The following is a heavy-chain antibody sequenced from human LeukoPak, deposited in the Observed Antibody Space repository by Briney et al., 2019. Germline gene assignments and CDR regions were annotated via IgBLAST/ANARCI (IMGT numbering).Heavy chain of an antibody. Sequence: SETLSLTCTVSGGSISSGDYYWSWIRQPPGKGLEWIGYIYYSGSTNYNPSLKSRVTISVDTSKNQFSLKLSSVTAADTAVYYCARLADYGDYLDYWGQGTLVTVSS. CDR1: GGSISSGDYY. J-gene: IGHJ4*02. V-gene: IGHV4-30-4*01. CDR3: ARLADYGDYLDY. CDR2: IYYSGST. D-gene: IGHD4-17*01.